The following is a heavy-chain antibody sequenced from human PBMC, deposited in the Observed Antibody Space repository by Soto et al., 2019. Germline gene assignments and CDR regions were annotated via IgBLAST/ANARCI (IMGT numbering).Heavy chain of an antibody. J-gene: IGHJ6*02. CDR3: ARELVTSYIPGVNYYYGMEV. V-gene: IGHV1-18*01. CDR1: GDSFINFG. Sequence: QVQLVQSGAEVKKPGASVKISCKASGDSFINFGVSWVRQAPGQGLEWMGVVSARNGVTTYAQNFQGRISLTTDTSTTTAYMELTSLRADDTAVYWCARELVTSYIPGVNYYYGMEVWGQGTSVTISS. D-gene: IGHD2-21*02. CDR2: VSARNGVT.